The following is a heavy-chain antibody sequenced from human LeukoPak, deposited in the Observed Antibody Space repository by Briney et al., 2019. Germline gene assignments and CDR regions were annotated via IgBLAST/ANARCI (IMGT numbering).Heavy chain of an antibody. CDR3: ASRVSDYGSGSFESDAFDI. CDR1: GYTFTSYG. D-gene: IGHD3-10*01. CDR2: ISAYNGNT. V-gene: IGHV1-18*01. Sequence: ASVKVSCKASGYTFTSYGISWVRQAPGPGLEWMGWISAYNGNTNYAQKLQGRVTMTTDTSRSTAYMELRSLTSDDTAVYYCASRVSDYGSGSFESDAFDIWGQGTMVTVSS. J-gene: IGHJ3*02.